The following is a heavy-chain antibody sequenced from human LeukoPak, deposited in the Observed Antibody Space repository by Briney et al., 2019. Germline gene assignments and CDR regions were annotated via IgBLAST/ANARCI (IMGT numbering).Heavy chain of an antibody. CDR1: GFTFSSYW. CDR3: ARDLAIALVYGGYSKYYGMDV. D-gene: IGHD4-23*01. CDR2: IKQDGSEK. J-gene: IGHJ6*02. Sequence: GGSLRLSCAASGFTFSSYWMSWVRQAPGKGLEWVANIKQDGSEKYYVDSVKGRFTISRDNAKNSLYLQMNSLRAEDTAVYYCARDLAIALVYGGYSKYYGMDVWGQGTTVTVSS. V-gene: IGHV3-7*01.